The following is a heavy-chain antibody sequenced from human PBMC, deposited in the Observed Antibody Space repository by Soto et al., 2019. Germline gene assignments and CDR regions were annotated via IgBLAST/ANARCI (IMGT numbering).Heavy chain of an antibody. CDR2: ISESGGST. CDR3: AKAVMVRGIYYGMDV. D-gene: IGHD3-10*01. V-gene: IGHV3-23*01. CDR1: GFTFTTYA. J-gene: IGHJ6*02. Sequence: GGSLILSCAASGFTFTTYAMNWVRQAPGKGLEWVSGISESGGSTYYADSVKGRFTISRDNSKNTLFLQMNSLRAEDTAVYHCAKAVMVRGIYYGMDVRGQGTTVTVSS.